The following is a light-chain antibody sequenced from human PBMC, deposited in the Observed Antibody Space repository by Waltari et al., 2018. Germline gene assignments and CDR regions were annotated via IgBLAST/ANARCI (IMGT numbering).Light chain of an antibody. J-gene: IGKJ1*01. CDR1: QSIFVW. Sequence: DIKVTQSPSTLSASVGDRVTITCRASQSIFVWLAWYQQKPGKAPRLLIYKASYLESGVPSRFSGSGSGTEFTLTISSLQADDFATYYCLQYNSYPWTFDQGTKVEIK. CDR3: LQYNSYPWT. V-gene: IGKV1-5*03. CDR2: KAS.